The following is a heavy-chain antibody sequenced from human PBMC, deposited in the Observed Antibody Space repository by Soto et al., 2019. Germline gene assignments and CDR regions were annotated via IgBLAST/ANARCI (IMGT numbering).Heavy chain of an antibody. J-gene: IGHJ4*02. CDR2: MNPNSGNT. D-gene: IGHD2-21*02. CDR3: ARGRMNAVVPAIYVY. Sequence: ASVKVSCKASGYTFTSYDINWVRQATGQGLEWMGWMNPNSGNTGYAQKFQGRVTMTRNTSISTAYMELSSLRSEDTAVYYCARGRMNAVVPAIYVYWGPGTLVTVSS. V-gene: IGHV1-8*01. CDR1: GYTFTSYD.